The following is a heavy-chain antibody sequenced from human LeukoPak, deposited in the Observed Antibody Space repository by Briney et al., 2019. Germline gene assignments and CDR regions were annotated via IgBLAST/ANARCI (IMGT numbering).Heavy chain of an antibody. CDR3: ARATCVNGICYTLY. CDR2: IYPADAET. V-gene: IGHV5-51*01. CDR1: GFIFTGYW. J-gene: IGHJ4*02. Sequence: GESLKISCKGSGFIFTGYWIVWVRQMPGKGMEWMGIIYPADAETTYSPSFQGQITISAERSSTTAHLQWSSLKASDNAIYYCARATCVNGICYTLYWGQGSLVTVSS. D-gene: IGHD2-8*01.